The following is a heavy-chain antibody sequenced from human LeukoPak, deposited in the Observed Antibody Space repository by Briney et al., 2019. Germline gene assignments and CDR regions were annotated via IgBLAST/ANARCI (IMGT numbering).Heavy chain of an antibody. Sequence: GGSLRLSCAASGFTFSSYWMSWVRQAPGKGLEWVANIKQDGSEKYYVDSVKGRFTISRDNAKNSLHLQMNSLRAGDTAVYHCARAYSSNWYDYWGQGTLVTVSS. J-gene: IGHJ5*01. CDR2: IKQDGSEK. CDR1: GFTFSSYW. CDR3: ARAYSSNWYDY. D-gene: IGHD6-19*01. V-gene: IGHV3-7*03.